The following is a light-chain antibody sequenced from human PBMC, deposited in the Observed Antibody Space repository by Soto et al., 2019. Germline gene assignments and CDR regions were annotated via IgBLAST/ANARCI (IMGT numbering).Light chain of an antibody. CDR3: QQYKNWPPIT. CDR2: GAS. CDR1: QSISTN. Sequence: EIMMTQSPATLSVSPGERATLSCRASQSISTNLAWYQQKPGQAPRHLIYGASTRATGIAARFSGSGSGTEFTLTISGLQSEDFAIYFCQQYKNWPPITFGQGTRLEIK. J-gene: IGKJ5*01. V-gene: IGKV3-15*01.